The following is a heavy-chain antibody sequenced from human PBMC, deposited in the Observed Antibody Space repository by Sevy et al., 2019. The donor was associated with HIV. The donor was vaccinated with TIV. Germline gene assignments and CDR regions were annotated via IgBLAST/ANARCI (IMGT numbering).Heavy chain of an antibody. J-gene: IGHJ4*02. Sequence: GGSLRLSCAASGFTFSSYWMSWVRQAPGKGLEWVATINQDGSGTFYVDSVKGRFTISSHNPRKSLYMQMNSLSAEDTAVYYCARLFYGSADYWGQGTLVTVSS. CDR3: ARLFYGSADY. V-gene: IGHV3-7*01. CDR1: GFTFSSYW. D-gene: IGHD3-10*01. CDR2: INQDGSGT.